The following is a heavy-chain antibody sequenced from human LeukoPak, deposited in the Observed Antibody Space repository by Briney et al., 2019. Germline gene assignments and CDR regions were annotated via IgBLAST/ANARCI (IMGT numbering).Heavy chain of an antibody. Sequence: AASVKVSCKASGYTFTSYYMHWVRQAPGQGLEWMGIINPSGGSTSYAQKFQVRVTMTRDTSTSTVYMELSSLRSKDTAVYYFARDRIIPMVRGVMDYYYYYGKDVWGQGTTVTVSS. J-gene: IGHJ6*02. D-gene: IGHD3-10*01. V-gene: IGHV1-46*03. CDR2: INPSGGST. CDR1: GYTFTSYY. CDR3: ARDRIIPMVRGVMDYYYYYGKDV.